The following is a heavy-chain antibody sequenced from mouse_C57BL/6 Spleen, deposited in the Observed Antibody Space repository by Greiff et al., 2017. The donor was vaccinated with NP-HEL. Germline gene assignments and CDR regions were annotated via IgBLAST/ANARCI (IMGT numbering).Heavy chain of an antibody. V-gene: IGHV1-53*01. CDR1: GYTFTSYW. CDR3: ARGDYYGSSYDWYFDV. Sequence: VQLQQPGTELVKPGASVKLSCKASGYTFTSYWMHWVKQRPGQGLAWIGNINPSNGGTNYNEKFKSKATLTVDKSSSTAYMQLSSLTSEDSAVYYCARGDYYGSSYDWYFDVWGTGTTVTVSS. J-gene: IGHJ1*03. D-gene: IGHD1-1*01. CDR2: INPSNGGT.